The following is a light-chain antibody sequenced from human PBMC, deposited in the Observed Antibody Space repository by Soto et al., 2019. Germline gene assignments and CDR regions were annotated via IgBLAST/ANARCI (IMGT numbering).Light chain of an antibody. V-gene: IGLV2-14*01. J-gene: IGLJ1*01. CDR3: CSYAGSYTYV. Sequence: QSALTQPASVSGSPGQSITISCTGTSSDVGGYNYVSWHQQHPGKAPKLMIYEVSDRPSGVSDRFSGSKSGNTASLTISGLRAEDEADYYCCSYAGSYTYVFGTGTKVTVL. CDR2: EVS. CDR1: SSDVGGYNY.